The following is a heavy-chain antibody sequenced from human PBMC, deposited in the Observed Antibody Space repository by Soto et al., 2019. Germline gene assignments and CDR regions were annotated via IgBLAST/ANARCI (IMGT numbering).Heavy chain of an antibody. CDR1: GGTFSSYG. CDR2: IILIFGTA. V-gene: IGHV1-69*13. J-gene: IGHJ6*02. Sequence: SVKVSCKASGGTFSSYGINWVRRAPGQGLEWMGGIILIFGTAKYAQKFQGRLTITADESTSTAYMELSSLTSEDTAVYYCAREYSDYDGGMNVWGQGTTVTVSS. D-gene: IGHD5-12*01. CDR3: AREYSDYDGGMNV.